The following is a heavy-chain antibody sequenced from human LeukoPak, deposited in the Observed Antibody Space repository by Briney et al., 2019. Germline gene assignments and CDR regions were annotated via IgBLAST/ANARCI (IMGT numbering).Heavy chain of an antibody. V-gene: IGHV5-51*01. J-gene: IGHJ4*02. CDR1: GYSFTSYW. CDR3: ARRIAAAGRPFDY. Sequence: GESLKISCXGSGYSFTSYWIGWVRQMPGKGLQWMGIIYPGDSDTRYSPSFQGQVTISADKSISTAYLQWSSLKASDTAMYYCARRIAAAGRPFDYWGQGTLVTVSS. CDR2: IYPGDSDT. D-gene: IGHD6-13*01.